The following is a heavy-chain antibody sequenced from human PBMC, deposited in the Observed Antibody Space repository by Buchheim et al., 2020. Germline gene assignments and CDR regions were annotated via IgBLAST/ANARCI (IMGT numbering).Heavy chain of an antibody. Sequence: QVQLVESGGGVVQPGRSLRLSCAASGFTFSSYGMHWVRQAPGKGLEWVAVISYDGSNKYYADSVKGRFTISRDNSKNTLHLQMNSLRAEDTAVYYCAKALAAYYYDSSGYSGILDYWGQGTL. CDR3: AKALAAYYYDSSGYSGILDY. CDR2: ISYDGSNK. V-gene: IGHV3-30*18. D-gene: IGHD3-22*01. J-gene: IGHJ4*02. CDR1: GFTFSSYG.